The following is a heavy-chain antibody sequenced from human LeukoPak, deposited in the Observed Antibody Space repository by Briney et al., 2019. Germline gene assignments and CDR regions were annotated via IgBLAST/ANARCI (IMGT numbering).Heavy chain of an antibody. Sequence: SETLSLTCSVSGVSISSGSNYWGWIRQPPGKTLEWIGSIYSSGSTYYNPSLKSRVIILIDTAKNHFSLNLSSVTAADTAVYYYARSDGYGLVGIWGQGTMITVSS. CDR1: GVSISSGSNY. V-gene: IGHV4-39*07. CDR2: IYSSGST. J-gene: IGHJ3*02. D-gene: IGHD3-10*01. CDR3: ARSDGYGLVGI.